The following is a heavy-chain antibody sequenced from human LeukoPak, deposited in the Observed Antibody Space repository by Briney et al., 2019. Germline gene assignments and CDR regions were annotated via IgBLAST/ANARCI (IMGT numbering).Heavy chain of an antibody. J-gene: IGHJ6*02. CDR2: IYSGGST. CDR1: GFTVSSNY. D-gene: IGHD3-16*01. CDR3: ARFQHYYYYGMDV. Sequence: GGSLRLSCAASGFTVSSNYMSWVRQAPGRGLEWVSVIYSGGSTYYADSVKGRFTISRDNSKNTLYLQMNSLRAEDTAVYYCARFQHYYYYGMDVWGQGTTVTVSS. V-gene: IGHV3-66*02.